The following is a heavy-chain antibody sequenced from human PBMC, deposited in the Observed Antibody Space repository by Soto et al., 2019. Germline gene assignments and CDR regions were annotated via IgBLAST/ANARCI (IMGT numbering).Heavy chain of an antibody. CDR1: GFTFSSYS. CDR2: ISSSSSTI. CDR3: ARERRAFYVEYTEY. D-gene: IGHD1-1*01. J-gene: IGHJ4*02. V-gene: IGHV3-48*02. Sequence: EVQLVESGGGLVQPGGSLRLSFSASGFTFSSYSMTWVLQAPGKGLEWVSYISSSSSTIYYTDAVKRRFTISRDNAKNSLYLQINGLGDEFTAVYYCARERRAFYVEYTEYWGQGTLVTVSS.